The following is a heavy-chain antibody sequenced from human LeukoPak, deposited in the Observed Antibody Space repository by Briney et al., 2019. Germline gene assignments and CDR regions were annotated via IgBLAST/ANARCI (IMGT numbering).Heavy chain of an antibody. Sequence: PSETLSLTCTVSGGSINSYYWSWIRQPPGKGLEWIGHIYYSGPTNYNPSLKSRVTMSVDTSKMQVSLTLRSVTPADTAVYYCASDPFHDFWSSQDVWGKGTTVTVSA. V-gene: IGHV4-59*01. J-gene: IGHJ6*04. CDR2: IYYSGPT. CDR1: GGSINSYY. CDR3: ASDPFHDFWSSQDV. D-gene: IGHD3-3*01.